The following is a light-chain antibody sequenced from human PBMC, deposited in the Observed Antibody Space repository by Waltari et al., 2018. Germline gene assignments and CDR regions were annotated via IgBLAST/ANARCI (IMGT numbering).Light chain of an antibody. J-gene: IGKJ1*01. Sequence: DIQMTQSPSTLSASVGDRVTIPCRATQNISSGLAWYQQKPGKAPKLLIYKASSLESGVPSRFSGSGSGTEFTLTISSLQPDDFATYYCQQYNSYSWTFGQGTKVEIK. CDR1: QNISSG. CDR2: KAS. V-gene: IGKV1-5*03. CDR3: QQYNSYSWT.